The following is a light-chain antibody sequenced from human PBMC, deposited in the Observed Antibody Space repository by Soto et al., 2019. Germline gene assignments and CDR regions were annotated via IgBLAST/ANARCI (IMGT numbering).Light chain of an antibody. CDR1: QSVSSY. V-gene: IGKV3-11*01. CDR3: QQRSNRRT. J-gene: IGKJ1*01. CDR2: DAS. Sequence: EIVLTQSPATLSLSPGERATLSCRASQSVSSYLAWYQQKPGPAPILLIYDASNRATGIPARFSGSGSGTDLTLTINSLEPEDFAVYYCQQRSNRRTFGQGTRWIS.